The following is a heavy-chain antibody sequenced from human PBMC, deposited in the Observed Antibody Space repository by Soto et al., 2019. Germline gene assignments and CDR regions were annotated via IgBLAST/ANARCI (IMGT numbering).Heavy chain of an antibody. CDR1: GFTFSRSA. Sequence: EVKLLESGGGLVQPGGSLRLSCAVSGFTFSRSAMSWVRQAPGKGLDWVASISGDGGTRLHADSVRGRFTISRDNSKNTLYLQMNSLRAEDTAVYYCGKGSYGLQANSGQGTLVPVSS. V-gene: IGHV3-23*01. CDR2: ISGDGGTR. D-gene: IGHD2-15*01. J-gene: IGHJ4*02. CDR3: GKGSYGLQAN.